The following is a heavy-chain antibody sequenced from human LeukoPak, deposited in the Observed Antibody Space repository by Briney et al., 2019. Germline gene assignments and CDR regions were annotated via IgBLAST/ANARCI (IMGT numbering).Heavy chain of an antibody. CDR3: ARALSGYCSSTSCFDYYYYYMDV. J-gene: IGHJ6*03. CDR2: IYTSGST. D-gene: IGHD2-2*03. CDR1: GGSISSYY. V-gene: IGHV4-4*07. Sequence: PSETLSLTXTVSGGSISSYYWSWIRQPAGKGVEWIGRIYTSGSTNYNPSLKSRVTMSVDTSKNQFSLKLSSVTAADTAVYYCARALSGYCSSTSCFDYYYYYMDVWGKGTTVTVSS.